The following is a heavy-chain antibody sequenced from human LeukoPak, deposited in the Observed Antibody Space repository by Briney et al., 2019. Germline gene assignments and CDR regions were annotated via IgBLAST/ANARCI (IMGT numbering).Heavy chain of an antibody. CDR2: ISAYNGNT. CDR3: ARDAISYYDFWSGSNWFDP. CDR1: GYRFTSYG. Sequence: ASVKVSCKASGYRFTSYGISWVRQAPGQGLEWMGWISAYNGNTNYAQKLQGRVTMTTDTSTSTAYMELSSLRSEDTAVYYCARDAISYYDFWSGSNWFDPWGQGTLVTVSS. D-gene: IGHD3-3*01. V-gene: IGHV1-18*01. J-gene: IGHJ5*02.